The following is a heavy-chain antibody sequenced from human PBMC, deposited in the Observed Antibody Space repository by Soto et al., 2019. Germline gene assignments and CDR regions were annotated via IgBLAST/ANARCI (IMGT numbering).Heavy chain of an antibody. CDR1: GFTFSSYW. CDR3: ATPLERGCRDCFDY. J-gene: IGHJ4*02. CDR2: INSDGSST. V-gene: IGHV3-74*01. Sequence: GGSLRLSCAASGFTFSSYWMHWVRQAPGKGLVWVSRINSDGSSTSYADSVKGRFTISRDNAKNTLYLQMNSLRAEDTAVYYCATPLERGCRDCFDYWGQGTLVTVSS. D-gene: IGHD3-3*01.